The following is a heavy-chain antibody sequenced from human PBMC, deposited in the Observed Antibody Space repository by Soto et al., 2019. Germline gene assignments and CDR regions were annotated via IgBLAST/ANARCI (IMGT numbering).Heavy chain of an antibody. CDR2: IYYSGST. J-gene: IGHJ6*02. CDR3: AGHRGSGYASYYYGMDV. D-gene: IGHD3-3*01. V-gene: IGHV4-39*01. Sequence: SETLSLTCTVSGGSISSSSYYWGWIRQPPGKGLEWIGSIYYSGSTYYNPSLKSRVTISVDTSKNQFSLKLSSVTAADTAVYYCAGHRGSGYASYYYGMDVWGQGTTVTVSS. CDR1: GGSISSSSYY.